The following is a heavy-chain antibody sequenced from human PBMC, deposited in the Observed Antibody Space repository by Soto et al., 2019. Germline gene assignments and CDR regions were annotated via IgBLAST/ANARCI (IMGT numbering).Heavy chain of an antibody. Sequence: QVQLVQSGAEVKKPGASVKVSCKASGYTFTSYYMHWVRQAPGQGLEWMGIINPSGGSTSYAQKFQGRVTMTRDTSTSTVYMELSSLRSEDTAVYYCARKGTVVTPYYYYGMDVWGQGTTVTVSS. V-gene: IGHV1-46*01. CDR3: ARKGTVVTPYYYYGMDV. D-gene: IGHD2-21*02. CDR1: GYTFTSYY. CDR2: INPSGGST. J-gene: IGHJ6*02.